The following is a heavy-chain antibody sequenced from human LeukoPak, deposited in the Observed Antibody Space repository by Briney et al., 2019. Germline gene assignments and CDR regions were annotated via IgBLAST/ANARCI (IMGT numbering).Heavy chain of an antibody. Sequence: KSSETLSLTCTVSGGSISTYSWSWIRQPPGKGLECIGYIYYTGRTSYNPSLKSRVTISVDTSKNQFSLKLSSVTAADTAMYYCARGYSGTYLTVGYWGQGTLVTVSS. V-gene: IGHV4-59*01. J-gene: IGHJ4*02. CDR1: GGSISTYS. CDR2: IYYTGRT. CDR3: ARGYSGTYLTVGY. D-gene: IGHD1-26*01.